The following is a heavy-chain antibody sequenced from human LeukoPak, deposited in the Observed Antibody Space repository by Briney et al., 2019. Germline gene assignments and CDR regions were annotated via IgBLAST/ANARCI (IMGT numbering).Heavy chain of an antibody. D-gene: IGHD1-1*01. CDR1: GFTFSSYS. V-gene: IGHV3-48*04. J-gene: IGHJ3*02. CDR2: ISSTSSTV. CDR3: ARGGLIQRHAFDI. Sequence: PGGSLRLSCAVSGFTFSSYSMTWVRQAPGKGLEWVSYISSTSSTVYYADSVKGRFTISRDNARNSLYLQMNSLRGEDTALYYCARGGLIQRHAFDIWGQGTMVTVSS.